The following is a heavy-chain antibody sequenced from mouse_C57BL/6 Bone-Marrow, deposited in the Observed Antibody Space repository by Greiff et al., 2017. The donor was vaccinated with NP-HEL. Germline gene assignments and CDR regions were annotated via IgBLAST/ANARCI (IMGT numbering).Heavy chain of an antibody. J-gene: IGHJ3*01. V-gene: IGHV1-54*01. CDR3: ARGGIYYDYAWFAY. D-gene: IGHD2-4*01. Sequence: QVQLQQSGAELVRPGTSVKVSCKASGYAFTNYLIEWVKQRPGQGLEWIGVINPGSGGTNSNEKFKGKATLTAAKSTRTAYMKLSSLTSEYSAVYFSARGGIYYDYAWFAYWGQGTLVTVSA. CDR2: INPGSGGT. CDR1: GYAFTNYL.